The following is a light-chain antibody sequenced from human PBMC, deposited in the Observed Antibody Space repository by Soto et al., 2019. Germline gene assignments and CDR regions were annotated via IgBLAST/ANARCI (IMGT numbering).Light chain of an antibody. Sequence: QSALTQPPSLSGTPGQRVTISCSGSNSNIGRYSVNWYQHFPGTAPKILIYSDDERPSGVPDRFSGSKSGTSASLAISGLQSEDVAEYYCAAWDDNLNGPLFGGGTKVTVL. V-gene: IGLV1-44*01. CDR2: SDD. J-gene: IGLJ3*02. CDR3: AAWDDNLNGPL. CDR1: NSNIGRYS.